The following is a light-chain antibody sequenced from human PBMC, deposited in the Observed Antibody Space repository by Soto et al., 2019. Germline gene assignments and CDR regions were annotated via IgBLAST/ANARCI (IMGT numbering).Light chain of an antibody. CDR3: HQYNTWSPLA. CDR2: GAS. Sequence: EIVMTQSPATLSVSPGERATLSCRASQSVSNNLAWYQQKPAQAPRLLIFGASTRATGIPARFSGSGSGTEFTLPISSLQSEDFAVYYCHQYNTWSPLAFGGGTKVETK. CDR1: QSVSNN. V-gene: IGKV3-15*01. J-gene: IGKJ4*01.